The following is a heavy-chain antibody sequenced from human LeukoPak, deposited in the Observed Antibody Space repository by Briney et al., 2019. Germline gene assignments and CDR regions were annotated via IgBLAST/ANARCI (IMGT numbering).Heavy chain of an antibody. CDR3: ARLPTVTFFDY. J-gene: IGHJ4*02. CDR2: INHSGST. D-gene: IGHD4-17*01. V-gene: IGHV4-34*01. Sequence: SETLSLTCAVYGGSFSGYYWSWIRQPPGKGLEWIGEINHSGSTDYNPSLKSRVTISVDTSKNQFSLKLSSVTAADTAVYYCARLPTVTFFDYWGQGTLVTVSS. CDR1: GGSFSGYY.